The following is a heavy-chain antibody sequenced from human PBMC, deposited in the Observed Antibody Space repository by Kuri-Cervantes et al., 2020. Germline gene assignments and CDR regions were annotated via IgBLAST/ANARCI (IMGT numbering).Heavy chain of an antibody. D-gene: IGHD3-16*01. V-gene: IGHV4-4*07. Sequence: ESLKISCTVSGGSISSYYWSWIRQPAGKGLEWVGRIYTTGSTNYNPSLKSRVTISVDKSKNQFSLKLTSVTAADTAVYYCARELFGREGYYYYYMDVWGQGTTVTVSS. CDR3: ARELFGREGYYYYYMDV. CDR2: IYTTGST. J-gene: IGHJ6*03. CDR1: GGSISSYY.